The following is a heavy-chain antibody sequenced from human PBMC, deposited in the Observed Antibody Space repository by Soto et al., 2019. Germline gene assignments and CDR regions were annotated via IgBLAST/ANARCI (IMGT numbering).Heavy chain of an antibody. CDR2: IYYSGST. V-gene: IGHV4-59*01. CDR1: GGSISSYY. D-gene: IGHD1-26*01. CDR3: ASTNRWELLSNYYYGMDV. Sequence: ETLSLTCTVSGGSISSYYWSWIRQPPGKGLEWIGYIYYSGSTNYNPSLKSRVTISVDTSKNQFSLKLSSVTAADTAVYYCASTNRWELLSNYYYGMDVWGQGTTVTVSS. J-gene: IGHJ6*02.